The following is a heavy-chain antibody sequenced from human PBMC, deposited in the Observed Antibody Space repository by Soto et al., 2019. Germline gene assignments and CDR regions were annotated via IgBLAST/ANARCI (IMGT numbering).Heavy chain of an antibody. CDR2: IYYSGST. CDR1: GGSISSSSYY. D-gene: IGHD3-22*01. J-gene: IGHJ4*02. CDR3: ARHVTEYEITMIVVVTRHFDY. Sequence: QLQLQESGPGLVKPSETLSLTCTVSGGSISSSSYYWGWIRQPPGKGLEWIGSIYYSGSTYYNPSLKSRVTISVDTSKNQFSLKLSSVTAADTAVYYCARHVTEYEITMIVVVTRHFDYWGQGTLVTVSS. V-gene: IGHV4-39*01.